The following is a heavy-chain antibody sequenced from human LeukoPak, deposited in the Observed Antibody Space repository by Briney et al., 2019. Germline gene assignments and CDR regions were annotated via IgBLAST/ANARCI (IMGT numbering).Heavy chain of an antibody. D-gene: IGHD3-22*01. V-gene: IGHV1-2*02. J-gene: IGHJ3*02. CDR1: GYTFTGYY. CDR2: INPNSGGT. CDR3: ARGHYNYYDSSGYYYKFGLLI. Sequence: ASVKVSCKASGYTFTGYYMHWVRQAPGQGLEWMGWINPNSGGTNYAQKFQGRVTMTRDTSISTAYMGLSRLRSDDTAVYYCARGHYNYYDSSGYYYKFGLLIWGQGTMVTVSS.